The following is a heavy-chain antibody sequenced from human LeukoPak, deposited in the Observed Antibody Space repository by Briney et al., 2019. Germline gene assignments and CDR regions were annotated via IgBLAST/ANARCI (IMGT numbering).Heavy chain of an antibody. CDR1: GGSISGYY. D-gene: IGHD3-16*02. V-gene: IGHV4-34*01. CDR3: AREGLAYDYVWGSYRSRGDFDY. CDR2: INHSGST. J-gene: IGHJ4*02. Sequence: SETLSLTCTVSGGSISGYYWSWIRQPPGKGLEWIGEINHSGSTNYNPSLKSRVTISVDTSKNQFSLKLSSVTAADTAVYYCAREGLAYDYVWGSYRSRGDFDYWGQGTLVTVSS.